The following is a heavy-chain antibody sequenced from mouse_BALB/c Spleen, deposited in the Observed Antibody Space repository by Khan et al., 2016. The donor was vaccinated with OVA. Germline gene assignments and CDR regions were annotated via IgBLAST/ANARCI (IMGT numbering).Heavy chain of an antibody. V-gene: IGHV9-4*02. Sequence: QIQLVQSGPELKKPGETVRISCKASGYTFTTAGIQWVQQMPGKGLKWIGWINTHSGVPKYAEDFKGRFAFSLEISVNTAYLQITNLKYEDTATYFCARGGASYYRNDGGAMKYWGQGTSVTVSS. D-gene: IGHD2-10*01. J-gene: IGHJ4*01. CDR1: GYTFTTAG. CDR2: INTHSGVP. CDR3: ARGGASYYRNDGGAMKY.